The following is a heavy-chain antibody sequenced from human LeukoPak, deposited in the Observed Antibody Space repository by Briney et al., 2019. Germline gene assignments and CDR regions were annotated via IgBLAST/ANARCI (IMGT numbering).Heavy chain of an antibody. CDR3: AKDSVWSGYYPDAFDI. Sequence: GGSLRLSCAASGFTFSSYAMSWVRQTPGRGLEWVSAISGSGGSTYYADSVKGRFTISRDNSKNTLYLQMNSLRAEDTAVYYCAKDSVWSGYYPDAFDIWGQGTMVTVSS. J-gene: IGHJ3*02. V-gene: IGHV3-23*01. CDR2: ISGSGGST. D-gene: IGHD3-3*01. CDR1: GFTFSSYA.